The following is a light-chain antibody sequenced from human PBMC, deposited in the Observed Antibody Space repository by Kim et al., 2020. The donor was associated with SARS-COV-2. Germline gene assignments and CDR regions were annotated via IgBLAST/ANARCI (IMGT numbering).Light chain of an antibody. CDR1: QGIRND. J-gene: IGKJ4*01. CDR3: LQFHSYPRT. V-gene: IGKV1-17*01. Sequence: DIQMTQSPTSLSASVGDRVTITCRASQGIRNDLNWYQHKPGKAPKRLIYGADTLQSGVPSRFTGSGARTEFTLTISSLQPEDFATYFCLQFHSYPRTFGGGTKLEIK. CDR2: GAD.